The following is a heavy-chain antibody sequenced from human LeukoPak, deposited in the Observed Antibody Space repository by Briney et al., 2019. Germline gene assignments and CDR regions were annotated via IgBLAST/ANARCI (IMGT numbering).Heavy chain of an antibody. CDR2: IGGGGTNT. CDR1: GFTFTDFA. J-gene: IGHJ4*02. CDR3: AKDARGYHRPIDH. D-gene: IGHD3-22*01. Sequence: GGSLRLSCAASGFTFTDFAMNWVRQAPGKGLEWVSGIGGGGTNTDYADSVKGRFTISRDNSKNTLTLQMSSLRADDTALYFCAKDARGYHRPIDHWGQGILVTVSS. V-gene: IGHV3-23*01.